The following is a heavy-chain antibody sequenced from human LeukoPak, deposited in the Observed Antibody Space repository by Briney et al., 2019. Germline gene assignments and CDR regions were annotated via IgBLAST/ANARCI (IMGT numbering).Heavy chain of an antibody. D-gene: IGHD1-7*01. CDR1: GFTFSSYG. Sequence: GGSLRLSCAASGFTFSSYGMPWVRQAPGKALEWVAVIWYDGSIKYYADSVKGRFTISRDNSKNTLYLQMNSLGAEDTAVYYCARSPELRDLVWFDPWGQGTLVTVSS. V-gene: IGHV3-33*01. CDR3: ARSPELRDLVWFDP. J-gene: IGHJ5*02. CDR2: IWYDGSIK.